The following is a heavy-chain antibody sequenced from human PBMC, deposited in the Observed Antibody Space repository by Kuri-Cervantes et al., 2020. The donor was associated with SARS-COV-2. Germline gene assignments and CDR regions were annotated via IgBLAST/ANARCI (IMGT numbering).Heavy chain of an antibody. CDR2: IYYSGST. CDR1: GGSISSSSYY. Sequence: GSLRLSCTVSGGSISSSSYYWGWIRQPPGKGLEWIGGIYYSGSTYYNPSLKSRVTISVDTSKNQFSLKLSSVTAADTAVYYCARHEWEPYYFDYWGQGTLVTVSS. V-gene: IGHV4-39*01. J-gene: IGHJ4*02. D-gene: IGHD1-26*01. CDR3: ARHEWEPYYFDY.